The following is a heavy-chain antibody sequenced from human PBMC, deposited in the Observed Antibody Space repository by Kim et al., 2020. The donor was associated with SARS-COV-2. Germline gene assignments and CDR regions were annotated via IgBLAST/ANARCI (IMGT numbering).Heavy chain of an antibody. Sequence: GGSLRLSCAASGFTFSSYAMSWVRQAPGKGLEWVSAISGSGGSTYYADSVKGRFTISRDNSKNTLYLQMNSLRAEDTAVYYCAKDLRPTAIQQYYYFDYWGQGTLVTVSS. V-gene: IGHV3-23*01. D-gene: IGHD2-21*02. CDR3: AKDLRPTAIQQYYYFDY. CDR2: ISGSGGST. CDR1: GFTFSSYA. J-gene: IGHJ4*02.